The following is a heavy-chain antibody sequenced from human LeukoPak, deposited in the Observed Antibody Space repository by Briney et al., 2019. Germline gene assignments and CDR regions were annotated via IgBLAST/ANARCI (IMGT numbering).Heavy chain of an antibody. J-gene: IGHJ4*02. CDR1: GGSINSGSYY. D-gene: IGHD2-21*01. Sequence: PSETLSLTCTVSGGSINSGSYYWGWIRQPPGKGLEWVSNIKQDGSERYYVDSVKGRFTISRDNAKNSLYLQMNSLRAEDTAVYYCARVVEYLGVGFDYWGQGTLVTVSS. CDR2: IKQDGSER. V-gene: IGHV3-7*01. CDR3: ARVVEYLGVGFDY.